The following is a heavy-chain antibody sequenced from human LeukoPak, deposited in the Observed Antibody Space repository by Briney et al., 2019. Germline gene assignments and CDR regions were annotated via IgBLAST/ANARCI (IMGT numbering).Heavy chain of an antibody. Sequence: GGSLRLSCTASGFTFGDYAMSWFRQAPGKGLEWVGFIRSNTYGGTAEYAASVKGRFTISRDDSKSIAYLQMNSLKTEDTAVYFCTSGFSVARHDHYWGPGTLVIVSS. CDR1: GFTFGDYA. V-gene: IGHV3-49*03. CDR2: IRSNTYGGTA. J-gene: IGHJ4*02. D-gene: IGHD5/OR15-5a*01. CDR3: TSGFSVARHDHY.